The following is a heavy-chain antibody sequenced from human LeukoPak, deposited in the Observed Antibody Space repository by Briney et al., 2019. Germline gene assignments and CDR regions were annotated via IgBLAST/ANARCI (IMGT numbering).Heavy chain of an antibody. V-gene: IGHV4-59*08. D-gene: IGHD6-19*01. CDR1: GGSMSPYH. Sequence: SETLSLTCTVSGGSMSPYHWGWIRQPPGRGLEWTGYIYYSGSTNYNPSLKSRVTISVDTSKNQFSLKLSSVTAADTAIYYCARAVSGRFDYWGQGTLVTVSS. J-gene: IGHJ4*02. CDR2: IYYSGST. CDR3: ARAVSGRFDY.